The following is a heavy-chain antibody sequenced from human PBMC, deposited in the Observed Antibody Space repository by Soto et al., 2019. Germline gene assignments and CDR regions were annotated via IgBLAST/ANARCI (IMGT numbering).Heavy chain of an antibody. CDR1: GYSNTSYY. CDR3: ARVGGSGIAYYYYGMDV. CDR2: INPSGGST. V-gene: IGHV1-46*01. Sequence: ASVKVSCQTSGYSNTSYYMHWVRQAPGQGLEWMGIINPSGGSTSYAQKFQGRVTMTRDTSTSTVYTELSSLRSEDTAVYYCARVGGSGIAYYYYGMDVWGQGTTVTVTS. D-gene: IGHD3-10*01. J-gene: IGHJ6*02.